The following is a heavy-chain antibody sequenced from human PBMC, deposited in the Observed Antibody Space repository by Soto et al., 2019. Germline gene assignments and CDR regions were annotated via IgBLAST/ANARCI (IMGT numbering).Heavy chain of an antibody. D-gene: IGHD3-3*01. J-gene: IGHJ6*02. CDR2: IYYSGST. Sequence: PSETLSLTCTVSGGSISSYYWSWIRQPPGKGLEWIGYIYYSGSTNYNPSLKSRVTISVDTSKNQFSLKLSSVTAADTAVYYCARLFRGAFDFTRSGWNYYGMDVWGQGTTVTVSS. CDR1: GGSISSYY. CDR3: ARLFRGAFDFTRSGWNYYGMDV. V-gene: IGHV4-59*01.